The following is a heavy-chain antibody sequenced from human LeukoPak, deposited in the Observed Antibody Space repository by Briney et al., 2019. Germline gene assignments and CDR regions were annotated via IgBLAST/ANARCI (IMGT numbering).Heavy chain of an antibody. D-gene: IGHD3-22*01. CDR2: ISSSSSYT. CDR1: GFTFSDYY. CDR3: ARDLWADSSGYPVDY. J-gene: IGHJ4*02. V-gene: IGHV3-11*06. Sequence: GGSLRLSCAASGFTFSDYYMSWIRQAPGKGLEWVSYISSSSSYTNYADSVKGRFTISRDNAKNSLYLRMNSLRAEDTAVYYCARDLWADSSGYPVDYWGQGTLVTVSS.